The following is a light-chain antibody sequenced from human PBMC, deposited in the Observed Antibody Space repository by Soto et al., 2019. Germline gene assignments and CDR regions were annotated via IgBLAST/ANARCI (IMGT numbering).Light chain of an antibody. J-gene: IGLJ1*01. CDR3: SLYRSSTTLV. Sequence: QSALTQPPSVSGSPGQSVTISCTGTSSDIGVYNRVSWYQQPPGTAPKLMIYEVSNRPSGVPDRFSGSKSGNTASLTISGLQAEDEADYYCSLYRSSTTLVFGTGTSHRP. CDR1: SSDIGVYNR. CDR2: EVS. V-gene: IGLV2-18*01.